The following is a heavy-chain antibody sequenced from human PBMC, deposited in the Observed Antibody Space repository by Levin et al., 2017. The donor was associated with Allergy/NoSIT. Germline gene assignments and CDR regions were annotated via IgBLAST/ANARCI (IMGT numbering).Heavy chain of an antibody. J-gene: IGHJ4*02. V-gene: IGHV4-34*01. D-gene: IGHD2-2*01. CDR3: ARGPPSCSSTSCYFDY. Sequence: SQTLSLTCAVYGWSFNGYYWNWIRQPPGKGLEWIGEITHTGSTYYNPSLKSRVTVSVDTPKNQFSLRLSPVTAADTAVYYCARGPPSCSSTSCYFDYWGQGTLVTVSS. CDR2: ITHTGST. CDR1: GWSFNGYY.